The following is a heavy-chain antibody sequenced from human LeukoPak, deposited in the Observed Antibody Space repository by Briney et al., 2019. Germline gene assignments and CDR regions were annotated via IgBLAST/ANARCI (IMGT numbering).Heavy chain of an antibody. D-gene: IGHD1-26*01. J-gene: IGHJ4*02. CDR2: INPSGGST. CDR1: GYTFPSYF. V-gene: IGHV1-46*01. Sequence: GASVKVSCKASGYTFPSYFMHWVRQAPGQGLEWMGIINPSGGSTSYAQKFQGRVTMTRDTSTSTVYMELSSLRSEDTAVYYCARGGLVGATTNQLLLDYWGQGTLVTVSS. CDR3: ARGGLVGATTNQLLLDY.